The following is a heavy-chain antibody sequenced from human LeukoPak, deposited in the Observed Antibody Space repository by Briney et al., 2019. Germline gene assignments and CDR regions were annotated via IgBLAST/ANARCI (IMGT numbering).Heavy chain of an antibody. Sequence: PETLSLTCTVSGGLISSYYGRWIRQRARKGLEWSGRISTSGSTTYNPSIKSRVTMSVATSKNQFSLKLSSVTAADTAVYYCARDIVVVPAARWRTDYGMDVWGQGTTVTVSS. CDR1: GGLISSYY. D-gene: IGHD2-2*01. J-gene: IGHJ6*02. CDR3: ARDIVVVPAARWRTDYGMDV. CDR2: ISTSGST. V-gene: IGHV4-4*07.